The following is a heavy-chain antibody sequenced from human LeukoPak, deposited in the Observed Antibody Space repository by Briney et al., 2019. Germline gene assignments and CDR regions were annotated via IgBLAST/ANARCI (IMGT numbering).Heavy chain of an antibody. V-gene: IGHV4-31*03. CDR1: GGSISSGGYY. CDR3: ARVYSYGRRAAEYFQH. CDR2: IYYSGST. J-gene: IGHJ1*01. Sequence: PSETLSLTCTVSGGSISSGGYYWSWIRQHPGKGLEWIGYIYYSGSTYYNPSLKSRVTISVDTSKNQFSLKLSSVTAADTAVYYCARVYSYGRRAAEYFQHWGQGTLVTVSS. D-gene: IGHD5-18*01.